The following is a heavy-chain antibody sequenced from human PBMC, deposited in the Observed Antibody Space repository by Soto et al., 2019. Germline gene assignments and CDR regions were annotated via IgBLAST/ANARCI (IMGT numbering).Heavy chain of an antibody. CDR3: AFSNAILQVY. V-gene: IGHV3-30-3*01. D-gene: IGHD1-26*01. CDR2: ISYDGSNK. CDR1: GFTFSSYA. J-gene: IGHJ4*02. Sequence: PGGSLRLSCAASGFTFSSYAMHWVRQAPGKGLEWVAVISYDGSNKYYADSVKGRFTISRDNSKNTLYLQMNSLRAEDTAVYYSAFSNAILQVYWGQGTLVTVSS.